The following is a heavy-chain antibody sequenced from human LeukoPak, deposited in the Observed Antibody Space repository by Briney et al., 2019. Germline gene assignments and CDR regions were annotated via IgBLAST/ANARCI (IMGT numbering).Heavy chain of an antibody. CDR2: IYPGDSDT. D-gene: IGHD5-24*01. CDR1: GYSFTSYW. V-gene: IGHV5-51*01. J-gene: IGHJ4*02. Sequence: PGESLKISCKGSGYSFTSYWIGWVRQMPGKGLEWMGIIYPGDSDTRYSPSFQGQVTISADKSISTAYLQWSSLKASDTAMYYCARLGMATIRPSLLPSIYFDYWGQGTLVTVSS. CDR3: ARLGMATIRPSLLPSIYFDY.